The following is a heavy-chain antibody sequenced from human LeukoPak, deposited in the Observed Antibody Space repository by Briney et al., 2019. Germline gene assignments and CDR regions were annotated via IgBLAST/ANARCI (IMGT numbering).Heavy chain of an antibody. CDR1: GYTFTNYA. V-gene: IGHV1-3*03. J-gene: IGHJ4*02. CDR2: INPYNGYT. D-gene: IGHD5-24*01. CDR3: ALRDGHRDH. Sequence: ASVKVSCKPSGYTFTNYAMHWVRQAPGQTIEWLAWINPYNGYTKYSQHFQDRVTVSSDTSADTAYMELSSLRSEDKAIYYCALRDGHRDHWGQGTGVSVSS.